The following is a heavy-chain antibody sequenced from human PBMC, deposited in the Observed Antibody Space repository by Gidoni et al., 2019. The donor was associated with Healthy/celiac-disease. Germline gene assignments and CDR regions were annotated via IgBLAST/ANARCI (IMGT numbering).Heavy chain of an antibody. CDR2: IYSGGST. Sequence: EVQLVETGGGLIQPGGSLSLSCAASGLTVSSNYMSWVRQAPGKGLEWVSVIYSGGSTYYADSGKGRFTISRDNSKNTLYLQMNSLRAEDTAVYYCARARDLDWYFDLWGRGTLVTVSS. J-gene: IGHJ2*01. CDR1: GLTVSSNY. CDR3: ARARDLDWYFDL. V-gene: IGHV3-53*02.